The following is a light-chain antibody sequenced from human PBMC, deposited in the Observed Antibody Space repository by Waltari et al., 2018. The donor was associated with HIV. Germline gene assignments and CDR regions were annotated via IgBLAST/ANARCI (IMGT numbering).Light chain of an antibody. J-gene: IGLJ2*01. CDR3: SSYTSSSTYVV. CDR2: EVS. CDR1: SSDVGGYYS. V-gene: IGLV2-14*01. Sequence: QSALTQPASVSGSPGQSITIPCTGTSSDVGGYYSVSWYQQHPGKAPKLMIYEVSNRPSGVSNRFSGSKSGNTASLTISGLQAEDEADYYCSSYTSSSTYVVFGGGTKLTVL.